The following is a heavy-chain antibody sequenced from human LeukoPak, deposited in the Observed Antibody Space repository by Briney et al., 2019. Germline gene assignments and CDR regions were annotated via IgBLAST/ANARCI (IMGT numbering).Heavy chain of an antibody. CDR2: ISSSTTYI. J-gene: IGHJ4*02. CDR1: GFTFSTYT. CDR3: AGGYCSAGSCYKGDY. D-gene: IGHD2-15*01. V-gene: IGHV3-21*06. Sequence: GGSLRLSCAASGFTFSTYTMNWVRQAPGKGLEWISAISSSTTYIYYADSVKGRFTISRDNAKNSLSLQMNSLRAEDTAVYYCAGGYCSAGSCYKGDYWGQGTLVTVSS.